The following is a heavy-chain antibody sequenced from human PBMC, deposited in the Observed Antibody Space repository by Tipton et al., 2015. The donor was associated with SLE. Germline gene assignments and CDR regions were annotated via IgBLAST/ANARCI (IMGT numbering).Heavy chain of an antibody. V-gene: IGHV1-46*01. CDR1: GYTFSNYF. J-gene: IGHJ4*02. CDR2: FNPSDGTS. CDR3: ARERIGAGGTIFDY. D-gene: IGHD6-13*01. Sequence: QVQLVQSGPEVKKPGASVKVSCKASGYTFSNYFIHWVREVPGQGPEWMGIFNPSDGTSNPTQKFQGRVTMTGDSSTRTVSMELSSLTSDDTAVYFCARERIGAGGTIFDYWGQGTLVTV.